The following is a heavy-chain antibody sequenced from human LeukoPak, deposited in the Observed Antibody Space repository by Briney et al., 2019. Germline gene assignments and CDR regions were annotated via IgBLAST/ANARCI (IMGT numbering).Heavy chain of an antibody. D-gene: IGHD4-23*01. V-gene: IGHV1-2*02. CDR1: GYGFTSYY. CDR3: ASFVVYGGNSELDY. J-gene: IGHJ4*02. CDR2: INPNSGGT. Sequence: ASVKVSCKTSGYGFTSYYMHWVRQAPGQGLEWMGWINPNSGGTNYAQKFQGRVTMTRDTSISTAYMELSRLRSDDTAVYYCASFVVYGGNSELDYWGQGTLVTVSS.